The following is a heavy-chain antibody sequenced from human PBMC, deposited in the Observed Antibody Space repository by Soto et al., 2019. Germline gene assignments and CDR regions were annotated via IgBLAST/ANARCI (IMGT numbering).Heavy chain of an antibody. J-gene: IGHJ1*01. Sequence: VNVSCKGSVGTFSSYAISWVRQAPGQGLEWVGGIIPIFGTANYAQKFQGRVTITADESTSTSYIELSSLRSEDTAVYYCARDLGGVRSIAGAGSVREYFQHWGQGNLVTVSS. CDR3: ARDLGGVRSIAGAGSVREYFQH. CDR1: VGTFSSYA. V-gene: IGHV1-69*13. CDR2: IIPIFGTA. D-gene: IGHD6-13*01.